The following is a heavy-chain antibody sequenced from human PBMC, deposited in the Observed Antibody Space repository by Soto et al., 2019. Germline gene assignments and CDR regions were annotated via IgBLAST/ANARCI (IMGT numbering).Heavy chain of an antibody. CDR2: LSSDGFGA. CDR3: ARDLGGPDY. J-gene: IGHJ4*02. D-gene: IGHD3-16*01. CDR1: GFSLRPYW. V-gene: IGHV3-74*03. Sequence: PGGSLRLSCAASGFSLRPYWMHWVRQAPGRGLEWVSRLSSDGFGAAYADSEKGRFFISRDIARNTLFLQMNSLRADDTAVYYCARDLGGPDYWGRGTSVTVSS.